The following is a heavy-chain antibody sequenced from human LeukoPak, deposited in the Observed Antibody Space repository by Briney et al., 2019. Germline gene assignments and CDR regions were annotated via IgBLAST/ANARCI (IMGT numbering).Heavy chain of an antibody. J-gene: IGHJ4*02. CDR3: ARNGGGLDY. D-gene: IGHD3-16*01. Sequence: GGSLRLSCAATGFTLTKYDIIWVRQAPGKALEWVSTISIGGNTYHADSVKGRFTISRDDSKNTVYLQMNSLGAEDTAVYYCARNGGGLDYWGQGTLVTVSP. CDR2: ISIGGNT. CDR1: GFTLTKYD. V-gene: IGHV3-23*01.